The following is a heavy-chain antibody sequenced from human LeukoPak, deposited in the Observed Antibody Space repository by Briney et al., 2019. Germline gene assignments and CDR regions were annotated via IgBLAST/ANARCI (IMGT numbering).Heavy chain of an antibody. CDR3: ARGRPENYYDSSGTDAFDI. Sequence: PGGSLRLSCAASGFTFSSYEMNWVRQAPGKGLEWVSYISSSGSTIYYADSVKGRFTISRDNAKNSLYLQMNSLRAEDTAVYYCARGRPENYYDSSGTDAFDIWGQGTMVTVSS. CDR2: ISSSGSTI. CDR1: GFTFSSYE. V-gene: IGHV3-48*03. J-gene: IGHJ3*02. D-gene: IGHD3-22*01.